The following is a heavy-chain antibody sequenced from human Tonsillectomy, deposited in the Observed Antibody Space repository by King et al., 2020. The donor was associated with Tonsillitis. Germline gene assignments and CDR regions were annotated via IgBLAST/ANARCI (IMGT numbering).Heavy chain of an antibody. CDR1: GFTFSSYG. CDR3: AIGGAGVNSSGWDLDY. D-gene: IGHD6-19*01. Sequence: VQLVESGGGVVQPGRSLTLSCAASGFTFSSYGMHWVRQAPGKWLEWVAVISYDGSNKFYADSVKGRFTISRDNSKNTLYLQMNTLRAEDTAVYYCAIGGAGVNSSGWDLDYWGQGTLVIVSS. V-gene: IGHV3-30*03. J-gene: IGHJ4*02. CDR2: ISYDGSNK.